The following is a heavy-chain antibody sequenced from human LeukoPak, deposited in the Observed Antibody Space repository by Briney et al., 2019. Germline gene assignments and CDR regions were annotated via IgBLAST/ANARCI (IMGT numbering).Heavy chain of an antibody. V-gene: IGHV5-51*01. Sequence: GESLKISCKGSGYSFTSYWIGWVRQMPGEGLEWMGIIYPGDSDTRYSPSFQGQVAISADKSISTAYLQWSSLKASDTAMYYCASKKSSGWYKDAFDIWGQGTMVTVSS. CDR1: GYSFTSYW. J-gene: IGHJ3*02. CDR3: ASKKSSGWYKDAFDI. D-gene: IGHD6-19*01. CDR2: IYPGDSDT.